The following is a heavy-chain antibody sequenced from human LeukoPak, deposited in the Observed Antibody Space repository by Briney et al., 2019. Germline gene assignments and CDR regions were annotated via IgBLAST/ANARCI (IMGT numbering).Heavy chain of an antibody. V-gene: IGHV4-30-2*01. CDR1: GGSISSGGYS. D-gene: IGHD2-2*03. CDR3: ARAPNGYCSSTSCDDAFDI. CDR2: IYHSGST. Sequence: SQTLSLTCAVSGGSISSGGYSWSWIRQPPGKGPEWIGYIYHSGSTYYNPSLKSRVTISVDRSKNQFSLKLSSVTAADTAVYYCARAPNGYCSSTSCDDAFDIWGQGTMVTVSS. J-gene: IGHJ3*02.